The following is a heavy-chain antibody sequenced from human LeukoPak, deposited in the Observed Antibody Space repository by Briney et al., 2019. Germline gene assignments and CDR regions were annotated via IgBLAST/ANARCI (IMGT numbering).Heavy chain of an antibody. V-gene: IGHV1-18*01. CDR2: ISAYNGNT. CDR1: GYTFTNYG. CDR3: ARRYYYDNSGYYYFDY. J-gene: IGHJ4*02. D-gene: IGHD3-22*01. Sequence: ASVKVSCKASGYTFTNYGISWVRQAPGQGLEWMAWISAYNGNTNYAQKLQGRVTMTTDTSTGTAYMELRSLRSDDTAVYYCARRYYYDNSGYYYFDYWGQGTLVTVSS.